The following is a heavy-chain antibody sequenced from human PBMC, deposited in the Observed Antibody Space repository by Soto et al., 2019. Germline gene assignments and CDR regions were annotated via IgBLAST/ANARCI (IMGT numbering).Heavy chain of an antibody. J-gene: IGHJ6*03. D-gene: IGHD2-2*01. CDR2: INHSGST. V-gene: IGHV4-34*01. Sequence: SETLSLTCAVYGGSFSGYYWSWIRQPPGKGLEWIGEINHSGSTNYNPSLKSRVTISVDTSKNQFSLKLSSVTAADTAVYYCARGRNCSSTSCRSGSCCDGSYYYYYMDVWGKGTTVTVSS. CDR3: ARGRNCSSTSCRSGSCCDGSYYYYYMDV. CDR1: GGSFSGYY.